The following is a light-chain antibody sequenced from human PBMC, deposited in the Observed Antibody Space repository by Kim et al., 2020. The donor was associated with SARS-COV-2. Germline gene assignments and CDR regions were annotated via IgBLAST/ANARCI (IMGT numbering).Light chain of an antibody. CDR1: QSISSG. J-gene: IGKJ1*01. V-gene: IGKV1-5*01. Sequence: LCASIGGRVTITCRASQSISSGLAWYQQKPGKAPKLLIYDASSLEGGVPSRFRGSGSGTDFTLTISSLQPDDLATYYCQQYQSFWTFGQGTRVEI. CDR2: DAS. CDR3: QQYQSFWT.